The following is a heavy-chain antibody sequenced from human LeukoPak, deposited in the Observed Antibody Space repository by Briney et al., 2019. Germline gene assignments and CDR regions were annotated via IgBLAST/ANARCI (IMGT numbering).Heavy chain of an antibody. J-gene: IGHJ6*02. Sequence: SETLSLTCTVSGDSIGDYYWSWLRQPPGKGLEWLAYIHYSGRTRYNPSLKSRVTMSVDTSKNQFSLKMSSVTAADTAVYYCARHERVPYVNTYRQALDVWGQGTTVTVSS. CDR1: GDSIGDYY. CDR3: ARHERVPYVNTYRQALDV. D-gene: IGHD3-16*01. V-gene: IGHV4-59*08. CDR2: IHYSGRT.